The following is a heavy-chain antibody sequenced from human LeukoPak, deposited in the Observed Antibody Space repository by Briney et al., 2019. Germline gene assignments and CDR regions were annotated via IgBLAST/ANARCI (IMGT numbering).Heavy chain of an antibody. CDR3: ARAMSGGGNYEY. CDR2: LRPGGNDK. Sequence: GGSLRLSCAASGFSFSTADMHWVRQAPGKGLEWVAFLRPGGNDKYYAGSVKGRFTISRDNSKNTLFLQMNSLRAEDTAVYYCARAMSGGGNYEYWGQGTLVTVSS. D-gene: IGHD3-16*01. V-gene: IGHV3-30*02. CDR1: GFSFSTAD. J-gene: IGHJ4*02.